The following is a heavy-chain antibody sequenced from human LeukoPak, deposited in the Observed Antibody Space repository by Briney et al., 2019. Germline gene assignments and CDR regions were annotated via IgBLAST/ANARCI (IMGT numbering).Heavy chain of an antibody. V-gene: IGHV3-30-3*01. J-gene: IGHJ4*02. CDR3: ARGPPPVIIAEVPNDYFDN. Sequence: GGSLRLSCAASGFTFSNFTMHWVRQAPGKGLDWVALISYDGSNKYHAASVKGRFTISRDNSKNTLSLQMNSLSAKDTAVYYCARGPPPVIIAEVPNDYFDNWGRDPWSPSPQ. CDR1: GFTFSNFT. D-gene: IGHD1-14*01. CDR2: ISYDGSNK.